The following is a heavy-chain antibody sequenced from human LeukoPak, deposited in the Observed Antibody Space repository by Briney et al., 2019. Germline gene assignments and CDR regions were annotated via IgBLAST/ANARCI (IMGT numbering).Heavy chain of an antibody. V-gene: IGHV4-39*01. Sequence: SETLSLTCTVSGGSISSSSYYWGWIRQPPGKGLEWIGSIYYSGSTYYNPSLKSRVTISVDTSKNQFSLKLSSVTAADTAVYYCARQVSEYQLLYYYYHYMDVWGKGTTVTVSS. D-gene: IGHD2-2*01. J-gene: IGHJ6*03. CDR1: GGSISSSSYY. CDR2: IYYSGST. CDR3: ARQVSEYQLLYYYYHYMDV.